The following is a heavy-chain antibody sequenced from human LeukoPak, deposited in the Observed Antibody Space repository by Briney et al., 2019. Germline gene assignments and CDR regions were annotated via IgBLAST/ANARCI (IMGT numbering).Heavy chain of an antibody. CDR1: GGTFSSYA. CDR2: IIPIFGTA. D-gene: IGHD2-15*01. V-gene: IGHV1-69*05. J-gene: IGHJ4*02. Sequence: SVKVSCKASGGTFSSYAISWVRQAPGQGLEWMGGIIPIFGTANYAQKFQGRVTITTDESTSTAYMELSSLRSEDTAVYYCARGASVKLEWWPIDCWGPGTLVTVSS. CDR3: ARGASVKLEWWPIDC.